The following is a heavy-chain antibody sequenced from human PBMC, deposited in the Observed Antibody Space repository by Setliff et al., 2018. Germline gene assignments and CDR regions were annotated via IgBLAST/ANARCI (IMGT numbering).Heavy chain of an antibody. CDR3: GALSGLRGYTYGYVNF. Sequence: EGSLRLSCAVSGVTFSNYNMNWVRQAPGKGLEWVSSISATNTYIYQSDSVRGRFTISRDAASNSLYLQMSSLRVEDTAVYYCGALSGLRGYTYGYVNFWGQGTLVTVSS. D-gene: IGHD5-18*01. J-gene: IGHJ4*02. V-gene: IGHV3-21*01. CDR1: GVTFSNYN. CDR2: ISATNTYI.